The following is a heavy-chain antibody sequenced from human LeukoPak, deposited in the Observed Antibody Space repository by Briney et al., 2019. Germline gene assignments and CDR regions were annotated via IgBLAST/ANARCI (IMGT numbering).Heavy chain of an antibody. CDR3: ARDDGVFGGGYYFDY. CDR1: GGTFSSYA. Sequence: ASVKVSCKASGGTFSSYAISWVRQAPGQGLEWMGRIIPILGIANYAQKFQGRVTITADKSTSTAYMELSSLRSEDTAVYYCARDDGVFGGGYYFDYWGQGTLVTVSS. V-gene: IGHV1-69*04. J-gene: IGHJ4*02. CDR2: IIPILGIA. D-gene: IGHD3-16*01.